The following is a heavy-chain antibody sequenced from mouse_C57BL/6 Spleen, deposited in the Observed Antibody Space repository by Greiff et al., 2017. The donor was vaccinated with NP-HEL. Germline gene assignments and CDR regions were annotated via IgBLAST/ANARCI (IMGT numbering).Heavy chain of an antibody. D-gene: IGHD2-1*01. CDR3: AREHGNFLYFDV. CDR2: ISSGSSTI. V-gene: IGHV5-17*01. Sequence: EVQLVESGGGLVKPGGSLKLSCAASGFTFSDYGMHWVRQAPEKGLEWVAYISSGSSTIYYADTLKGRFTISRDNAKNTLFLQMTSLRSEDTAMYYCAREHGNFLYFDVWGTGTTVTVSS. J-gene: IGHJ1*03. CDR1: GFTFSDYG.